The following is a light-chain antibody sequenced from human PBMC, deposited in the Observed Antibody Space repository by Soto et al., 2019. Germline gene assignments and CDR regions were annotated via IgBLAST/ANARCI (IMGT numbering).Light chain of an antibody. CDR2: KAS. CDR1: QSISRW. CDR3: QQYYSYPKIT. V-gene: IGKV1-5*03. Sequence: DIQVTQSPSTLSASVGNSVTITCRASQSISRWLAWYQQKQGKAPKIXXYKASSLQRGVPSRISGSGSGTDFILTISCLQSEDFSNYDGQQYYSYPKITFGPGTRLEIK. J-gene: IGKJ5*01.